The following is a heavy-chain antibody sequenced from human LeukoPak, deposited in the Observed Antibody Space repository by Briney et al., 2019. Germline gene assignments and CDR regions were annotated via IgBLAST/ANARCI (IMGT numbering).Heavy chain of an antibody. V-gene: IGHV3-23*01. CDR3: ARGMGASTYYFDY. CDR2: ISGGAGST. D-gene: IGHD3-16*01. CDR1: GFTFNNYA. Sequence: PGGSLRLSCAAPGFTFNNYAMSWVRQAPGKGLEWASIISGGAGSTYYADSLKGRFTISRDNSKNTLYLQMNSLRAEDTAMYYCARGMGASTYYFDYWGQGTLVTVSS. J-gene: IGHJ4*02.